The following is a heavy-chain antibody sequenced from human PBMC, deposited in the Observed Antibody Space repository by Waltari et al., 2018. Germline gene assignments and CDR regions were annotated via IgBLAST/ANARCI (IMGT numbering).Heavy chain of an antibody. V-gene: IGHV3-7*01. CDR2: INYDGSQK. J-gene: IGHJ4*02. D-gene: IGHD2-2*01. CDR1: GFTFSRYW. CDR3: AKSRGFEY. Sequence: GGSLRLSCGASGFTFSRYWMSWVRQIPGKGLEWVANINYDGSQKYYVDSVKGRFTIFRDNAKNSVYLQMNSLRVEATAVYYCAKSRGFEYWGQGTLITV.